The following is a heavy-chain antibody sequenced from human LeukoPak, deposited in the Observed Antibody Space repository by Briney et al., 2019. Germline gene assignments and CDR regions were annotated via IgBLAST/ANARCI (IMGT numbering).Heavy chain of an antibody. V-gene: IGHV1-8*02. J-gene: IGHJ5*02. Sequence: ASVKVSCKASGGTFSSYAISWVRQAPGQGLEWMGWMNPINGNTGYARKFQGRVTMTRDTSISTAYMELRSLTSEDTAIYYCVRDGEGVAISVNFWFDPWGQGTLVTVSS. D-gene: IGHD3-10*01. CDR3: VRDGEGVAISVNFWFDP. CDR1: GGTFSSYA. CDR2: MNPINGNT.